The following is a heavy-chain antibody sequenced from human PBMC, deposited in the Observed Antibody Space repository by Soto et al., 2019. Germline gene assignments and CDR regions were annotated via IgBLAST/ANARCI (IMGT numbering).Heavy chain of an antibody. D-gene: IGHD3-22*01. CDR3: ARGAFDSSGLSYLDY. CDR2: IYYSGST. CDR1: GCSISSGDYY. J-gene: IGHJ4*02. Sequence: TLSLTCTVSGCSISSGDYYWSWIRQPPGKGLEWIGYIYYSGSTYYNPSLKSRVTISVDTSKNQFSLKLSSVTAADTAGYYCARGAFDSSGLSYLDYWGQGTLVTFS. V-gene: IGHV4-30-4*01.